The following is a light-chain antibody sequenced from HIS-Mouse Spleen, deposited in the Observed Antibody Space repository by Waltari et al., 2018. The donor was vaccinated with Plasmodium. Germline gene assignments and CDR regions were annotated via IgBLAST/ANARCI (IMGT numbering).Light chain of an antibody. CDR2: KDS. CDR1: ALTKQY. CDR3: QSADSSGTYWV. J-gene: IGLJ3*02. Sequence: YELTQPPPVSVSPGQTARITCSGEALTKQYDYWYQQKPGQAPVLVIYKDSERPSGLPERFPGSSSGTTGTLTISGVQAEDEADYYCQSADSSGTYWVFGGGTKLTVL. V-gene: IGLV3-25*03.